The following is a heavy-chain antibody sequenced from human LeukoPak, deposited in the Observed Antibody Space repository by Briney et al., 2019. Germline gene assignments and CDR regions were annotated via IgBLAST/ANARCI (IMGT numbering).Heavy chain of an antibody. D-gene: IGHD4-23*01. CDR3: ARESRSVVTRYFQH. V-gene: IGHV3-48*04. CDR2: ISSSSSTI. Sequence: GGSLRLSCAASGFTFSSYSMNWVRQAPGKGLEWVSYISSSSSTIYYADSVKGRFTISRDNAKNSLYLQMNSLRADDTAIYYCARESRSVVTRYFQHWGQGTLVTVSS. CDR1: GFTFSSYS. J-gene: IGHJ1*01.